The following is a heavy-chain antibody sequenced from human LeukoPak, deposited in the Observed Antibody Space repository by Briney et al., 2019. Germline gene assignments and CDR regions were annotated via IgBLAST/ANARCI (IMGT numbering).Heavy chain of an antibody. V-gene: IGHV4-39*01. CDR1: GGSISSSSYY. CDR2: IYYSGST. J-gene: IGHJ3*02. CDR3: ARRLREFTMIVANAFDI. D-gene: IGHD3-22*01. Sequence: SETLSLTCTVSGGSISSSSYYWGWIRQPPGKGPEWIGSIYYSGSTYYNPSLKSRVTISVDTSKNQFSLKLSSVTAADTAVYYCARRLREFTMIVANAFDIWGQGTMVTVSS.